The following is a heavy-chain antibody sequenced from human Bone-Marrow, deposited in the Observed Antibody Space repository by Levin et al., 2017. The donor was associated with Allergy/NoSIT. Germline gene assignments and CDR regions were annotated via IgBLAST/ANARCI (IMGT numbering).Heavy chain of an antibody. V-gene: IGHV3-9*01. J-gene: IGHJ3*02. Sequence: GGSLRLSCAASGFTFDDYAMHWVRQAPGKGLEWVSTISWNSGGIGYVDSVKGRFTISRDNAKNSLYLQMKSLRIEDTALYYCAKSALGLYSDYSNDAFDIWGQGTMVTVSS. D-gene: IGHD3-16*01. CDR2: ISWNSGGI. CDR1: GFTFDDYA. CDR3: AKSALGLYSDYSNDAFDI.